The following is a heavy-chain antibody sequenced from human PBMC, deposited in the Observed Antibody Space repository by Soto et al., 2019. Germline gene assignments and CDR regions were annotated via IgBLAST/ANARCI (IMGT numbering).Heavy chain of an antibody. J-gene: IGHJ4*02. CDR2: INRDGSEE. D-gene: IGHD4-17*01. CDR3: ARDLPYGDYNY. V-gene: IGHV3-7*03. Sequence: GSLRLSCVASGFTFSGYWMSWVRQAPGKGLEWVANINRDGSEEHYVDSVKGRFTISVDTSKNQFSLKLSSVTAADTAVYYCARDLPYGDYNYWGQGTLVTVSS. CDR1: GFTFSGYW.